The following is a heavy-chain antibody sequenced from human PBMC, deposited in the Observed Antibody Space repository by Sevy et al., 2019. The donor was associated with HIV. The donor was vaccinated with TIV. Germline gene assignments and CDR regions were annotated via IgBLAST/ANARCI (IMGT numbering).Heavy chain of an antibody. J-gene: IGHJ3*02. CDR2: IKQDGSEK. CDR1: GFTFSSYW. Sequence: GGPLRLSCAASGFTFSSYWMSWVRQAPGKGLEWVANIKQDGSEKYYVDSVKGRFTISRDNAKNSLYLQMNSLRAEDTAVYYCARIDVDAYYDYVWGSYRPGDAFDIWGQGTMVTVSS. V-gene: IGHV3-7*03. CDR3: ARIDVDAYYDYVWGSYRPGDAFDI. D-gene: IGHD3-16*02.